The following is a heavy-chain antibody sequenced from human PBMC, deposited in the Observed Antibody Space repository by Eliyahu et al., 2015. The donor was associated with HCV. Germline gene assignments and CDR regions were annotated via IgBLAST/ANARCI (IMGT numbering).Heavy chain of an antibody. V-gene: IGHV4-59*01. CDR1: GGSIPXYY. CDR3: AXGGGGIAVAGTGGWFDP. D-gene: IGHD6-19*01. CDR2: IHYSGGT. Sequence: QVQLQESGPGLVKPSETLSLXCTXSGGSIPXYYWXWIRQPPGKGLEWIGXIHYSGGTTYNPPLKSRVTISVDTSKNQFSXKLTSVTAADTAVYYXAXGGGGIAVAGTGGWFDPWGQGTLVTVSS. J-gene: IGHJ5*02.